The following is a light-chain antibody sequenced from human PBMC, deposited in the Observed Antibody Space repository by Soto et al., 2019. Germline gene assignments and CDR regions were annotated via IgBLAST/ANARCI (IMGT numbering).Light chain of an antibody. J-gene: IGKJ2*01. V-gene: IGKV3-20*01. CDR3: QQYGGSPLVT. Sequence: EIVLTQSPGTLSLSPGERATLSCRASQSVSSSSLAWYQKKPGQAPRLLVYGASSRATGIPDRFSDSGSGTDFTLTISRLEPEDFAVYYCQQYGGSPLVTFGQGTKMEIK. CDR2: GAS. CDR1: QSVSSSS.